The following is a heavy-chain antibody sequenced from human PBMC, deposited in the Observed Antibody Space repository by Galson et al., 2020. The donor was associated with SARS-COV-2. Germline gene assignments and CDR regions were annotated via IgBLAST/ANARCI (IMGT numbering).Heavy chain of an antibody. CDR3: VRDRYCTTTTCYNWFSP. CDR2: ISFDGNTE. Sequence: GGSLRLSCAASEFMLKTFGKHWVRQGPGKGLEWMAFISFDGNTEYYADSVKGRFTVSRDNSNNKLYLQMNNLRADDTAVYYCVRDRYCTTTTCYNWFSPWGQGTLVTVSS. J-gene: IGHJ5*02. CDR1: EFMLKTFG. D-gene: IGHD2-2*02. V-gene: IGHV3-33*05.